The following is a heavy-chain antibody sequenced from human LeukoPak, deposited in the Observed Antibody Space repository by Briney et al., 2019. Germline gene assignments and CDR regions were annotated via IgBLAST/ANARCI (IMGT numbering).Heavy chain of an antibody. Sequence: GGSLRLSCAASGFTVSSTYMSWVRQAPGKGLEHVSAIISNGGSTHYADSVKGRFSISRDNSKNTVYLQMGSLRPEDMAVYYCARVKMGATINDYYYYYMDVWGRGTTVTVSS. J-gene: IGHJ6*03. CDR1: GFTVSSTY. V-gene: IGHV3-64*02. CDR2: IISNGGST. CDR3: ARVKMGATINDYYYYYMDV. D-gene: IGHD1-26*01.